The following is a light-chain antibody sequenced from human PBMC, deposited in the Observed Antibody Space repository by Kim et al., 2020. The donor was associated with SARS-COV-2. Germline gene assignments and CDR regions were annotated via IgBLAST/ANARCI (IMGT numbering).Light chain of an antibody. CDR3: QQSDNFPQA. CDR1: QGIGTW. V-gene: IGKV1D-12*01. J-gene: IGKJ1*01. Sequence: DIQMTQSPSSVSASVGDRVTITCRASQGIGTWLAWYQQKPGKAPKLLIYAASNLQTGVPSRFSGSGSGTDFSLTINSLQCEDFATYHCQQSDNFPQAFGQGTKVDIK. CDR2: AAS.